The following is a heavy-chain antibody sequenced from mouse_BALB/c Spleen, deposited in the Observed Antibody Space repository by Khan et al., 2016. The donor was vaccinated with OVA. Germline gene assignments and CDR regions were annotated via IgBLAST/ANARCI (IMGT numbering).Heavy chain of an antibody. CDR1: GFTFSSYS. V-gene: IGHV5-6*01. CDR3: ASHLTGSFAY. Sequence: VQLKESGGGLVKPRGSLKLSCAASGFTFSSYSMSWVRQTPDKRLEWVATISSGGDYTYYPDSVKGRFTISRDNAKNTLYLQMSSLKSEDTAMYYCASHLTGSFAYWGQGTLVTVSA. D-gene: IGHD4-1*01. CDR2: ISSGGDYT. J-gene: IGHJ3*01.